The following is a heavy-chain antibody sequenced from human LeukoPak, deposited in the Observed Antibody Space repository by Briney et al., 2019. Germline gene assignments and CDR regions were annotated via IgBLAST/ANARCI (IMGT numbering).Heavy chain of an antibody. CDR1: GGTFSSYA. D-gene: IGHD3-3*01. CDR2: IIPIFGTA. CDR3: ARAPITRFLEWSPIDAFDI. Sequence: SVKVSCKASGGTFSSYAISWVRQAPGQGLEWMGRIIPIFGTANYAQKFQGRVTITTDESTSTAYMEVSSLRSEDTAVYYCARAPITRFLEWSPIDAFDIWGQGTMVTVSS. J-gene: IGHJ3*02. V-gene: IGHV1-69*05.